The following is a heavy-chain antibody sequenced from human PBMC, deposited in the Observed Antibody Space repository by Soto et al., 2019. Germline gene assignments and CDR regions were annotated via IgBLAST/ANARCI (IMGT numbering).Heavy chain of an antibody. Sequence: SETLSLTCAVYGGSFSGYYWSWIRQPPGKGLEWIGEINHSGSTNYNPSLKSRVTISVDTSKNQFSLKLSSVTAADTAVYYCARDSRTYNWNFGYYYGMDVWGQGTTVT. V-gene: IGHV4-34*01. D-gene: IGHD1-7*01. J-gene: IGHJ6*02. CDR1: GGSFSGYY. CDR2: INHSGST. CDR3: ARDSRTYNWNFGYYYGMDV.